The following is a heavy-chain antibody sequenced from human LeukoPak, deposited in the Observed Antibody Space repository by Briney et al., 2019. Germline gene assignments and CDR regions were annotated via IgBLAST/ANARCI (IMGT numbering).Heavy chain of an antibody. J-gene: IGHJ5*02. D-gene: IGHD2-15*01. CDR2: VYGSDDKT. CDR1: GFTFSNYA. V-gene: IGHV3-23*01. CDR3: AKTQGYYDA. Sequence: GGSLRLSCVASGFTFSNYAMSWVRQAPGKGLELVSGVYGSDDKTVYGDAVKGRFTISRDNSKNTLYLQMNSLRADDTAVYYCAKTQGYYDAWGQGALVTVSS.